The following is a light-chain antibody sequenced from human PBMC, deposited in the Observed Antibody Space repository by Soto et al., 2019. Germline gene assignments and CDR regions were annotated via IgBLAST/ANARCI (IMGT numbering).Light chain of an antibody. CDR2: DAS. CDR1: QSVSNF. J-gene: IGKJ4*01. CDR3: QQRTNWPLT. V-gene: IGKV3-11*01. Sequence: EIVLTQSPATLSLSPGERATLSCRASQSVSNFLAWYQQKPGQAPRLLIYDASNKATGIPPRFSGSGSGTDFTLTTSCLEPEDFAVYYCQQRTNWPLTFGGGTKVEIK.